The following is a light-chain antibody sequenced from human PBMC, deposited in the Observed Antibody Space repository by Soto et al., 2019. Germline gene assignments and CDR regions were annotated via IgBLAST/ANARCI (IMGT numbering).Light chain of an antibody. CDR1: QSVSGD. J-gene: IGKJ2*02. CDR3: QQRRNSCT. Sequence: EIVLTQSPATLSLSPGERATLSCRASQSVSGDLAWYQQKPGQAPRLLIYDASKRVTGISARFSGSGSGTDFTLNISSLEPEDFAVYYCQQRRNSCTFGQGTKLEIK. V-gene: IGKV3-11*01. CDR2: DAS.